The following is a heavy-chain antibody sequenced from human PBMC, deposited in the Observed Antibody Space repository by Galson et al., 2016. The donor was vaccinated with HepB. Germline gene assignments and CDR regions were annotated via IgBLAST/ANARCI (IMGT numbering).Heavy chain of an antibody. Sequence: SLRLSCAASGFTFSSYNMNFVRQAPGEGLEWVSYISSSSSTIYYADSVKGRFTISRDNAKNSLYLQMNSLRDEDTAVYYCARSPTFYYDRSGYYFDYWGQGTLVTVSS. J-gene: IGHJ4*02. CDR2: ISSSSSTI. D-gene: IGHD3-22*01. CDR1: GFTFSSYN. V-gene: IGHV3-48*02. CDR3: ARSPTFYYDRSGYYFDY.